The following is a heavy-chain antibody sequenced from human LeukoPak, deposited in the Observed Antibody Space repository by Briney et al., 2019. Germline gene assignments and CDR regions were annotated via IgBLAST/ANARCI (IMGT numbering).Heavy chain of an antibody. CDR3: ARDTPSSGFDY. D-gene: IGHD3-10*01. V-gene: IGHV3-23*01. Sequence: GSLRLSCAASGFTFSSYAMSWVRQASGKGLEWVSSISGSDGRTDYADSVKGRFTISRDNSKNTVNLQMNSLRPEDTAVYYCARDTPSSGFDYWGQGTQVTVSS. CDR1: GFTFSSYA. CDR2: ISGSDGRT. J-gene: IGHJ4*02.